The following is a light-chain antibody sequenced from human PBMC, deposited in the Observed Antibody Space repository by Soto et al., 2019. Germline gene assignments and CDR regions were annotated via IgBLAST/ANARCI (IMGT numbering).Light chain of an antibody. Sequence: EIVLTQSPGSLSLSPRERAFLSCRASQSVTSSHLASYQQKPGQAPRLLIYGASRRATDIPDRFSGNGSGTYITHTIRRLESEDSGIDYCQQYGSSTYTFGQGTKVEIK. CDR1: QSVTSSH. CDR3: QQYGSSTYT. V-gene: IGKV3-20*01. CDR2: GAS. J-gene: IGKJ2*01.